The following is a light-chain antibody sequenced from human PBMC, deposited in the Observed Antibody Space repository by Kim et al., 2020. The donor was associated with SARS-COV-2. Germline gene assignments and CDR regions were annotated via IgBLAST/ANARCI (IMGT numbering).Light chain of an antibody. J-gene: IGKJ2*01. CDR1: QSVTGNH. Sequence: NVLTQSPDTLSLSPEERATLSCRASQSVTGNHFAWYQQKRGQAPRLLIFGASARATGIPDRFSASGSGTDFTLTISRLEPEDFALYYCQQYASSPYTFGQGTKLEI. CDR2: GAS. CDR3: QQYASSPYT. V-gene: IGKV3-20*01.